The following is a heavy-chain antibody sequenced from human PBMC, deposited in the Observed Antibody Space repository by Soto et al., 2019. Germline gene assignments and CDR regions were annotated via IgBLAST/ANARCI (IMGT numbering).Heavy chain of an antibody. CDR1: GYIFTNYA. J-gene: IGHJ3*02. V-gene: IGHV1-3*01. CDR3: ARDRGPYCISTNCPRLPFDI. D-gene: IGHD2-2*01. CDR2: INAANGNT. Sequence: GASVKVSCKASGYIFTNYAMHWVRQAPGQRLEWMGWINAANGNTKYSQKFQGRVTITTDTSASTAYMELRSLRSDDTAVYYCARDRGPYCISTNCPRLPFDIWGQGTMVTVSS.